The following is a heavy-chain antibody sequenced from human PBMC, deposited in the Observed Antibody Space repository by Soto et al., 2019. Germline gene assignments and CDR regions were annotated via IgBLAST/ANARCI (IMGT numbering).Heavy chain of an antibody. J-gene: IGHJ4*02. Sequence: PGDSLKISSTASGYRFITKRISCVRHMPGKGLEWMGIIYPGDLDARYSPSFQGLVSISAAKPIFTAYMQCSSMKASGSAMYICARHDGPDYYDSKGHLDYRGQGTHVTVSS. CDR1: GYRFITKR. CDR2: IYPGDLDA. D-gene: IGHD3-16*01. V-gene: IGHV5-51*01. CDR3: ARHDGPDYYDSKGHLDY.